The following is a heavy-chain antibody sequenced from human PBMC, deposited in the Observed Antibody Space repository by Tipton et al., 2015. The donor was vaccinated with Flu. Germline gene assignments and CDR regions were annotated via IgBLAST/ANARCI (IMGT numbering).Heavy chain of an antibody. CDR2: IYTSGST. V-gene: IGHV4-4*07. Sequence: LRLSCTVSGGSISSYYWSWIRQPAGKGLEWIGRIYTSGSTNYNPSLKSRVTMSVDTSKNQFSLKLSSVTAADTAVYYCARDRIAVAGGTYYYYGMDVWGQGTTVTVSS. CDR1: GGSISSYY. CDR3: ARDRIAVAGGTYYYYGMDV. D-gene: IGHD6-19*01. J-gene: IGHJ6*02.